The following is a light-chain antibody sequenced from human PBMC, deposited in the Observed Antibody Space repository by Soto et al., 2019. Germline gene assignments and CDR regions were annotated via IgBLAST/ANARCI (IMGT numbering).Light chain of an antibody. CDR2: GAS. J-gene: IGKJ1*01. V-gene: IGKV3-11*01. CDR1: QNISVY. Sequence: DIVLTQSPATLSLSPGERATLSCKASQNISVYLAWYRQKPGQAPRLLIYGASSRATGIPDRFSGSGSGTDFTLTISRLEPEDFAVYYCQQRTTWPPWTFGQGTKVDIK. CDR3: QQRTTWPPWT.